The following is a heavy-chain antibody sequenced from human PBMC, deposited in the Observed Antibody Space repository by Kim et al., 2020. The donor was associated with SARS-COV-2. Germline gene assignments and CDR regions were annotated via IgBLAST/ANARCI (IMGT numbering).Heavy chain of an antibody. J-gene: IGHJ4*02. V-gene: IGHV3-21*01. D-gene: IGHD2-21*01. CDR2: SSNI. CDR3: ARDMVIPL. Sequence: SSNIYYAESVKGRFTSSRDNAKNSLYLQMNSLRAEDTAVYYCARDMVIPLGGQGTLVTVSS.